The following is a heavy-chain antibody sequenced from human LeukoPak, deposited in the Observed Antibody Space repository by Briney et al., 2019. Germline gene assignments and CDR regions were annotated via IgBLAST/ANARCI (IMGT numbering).Heavy chain of an antibody. CDR3: ARGPSNWGLPFRTFDY. V-gene: IGHV4-61*02. J-gene: IGHJ4*02. D-gene: IGHD7-27*01. Sequence: SETLSLTCTVSGGSISSSSYYWGWIRQPAGKGLEWIGRIYTSGSTNYNPSLKSRVTMSVDTSKNQFSLKLSSVTAADTAVYYCARGPSNWGLPFRTFDYWGQGTLVTVSS. CDR1: GGSISSSSYY. CDR2: IYTSGST.